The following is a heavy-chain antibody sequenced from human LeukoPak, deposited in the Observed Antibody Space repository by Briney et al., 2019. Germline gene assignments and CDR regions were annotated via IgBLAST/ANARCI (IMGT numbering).Heavy chain of an antibody. Sequence: PSETLSLTCTVSGGSISSSSYYWGWIRQPPGKGLEWIGSIYYSGSTYYNPSLKSRVTISVDTSKNQVSLKLSSVTAADTAVYYCARDGYSRGIRHDAFDIWGQGTMVTVSS. J-gene: IGHJ3*02. CDR2: IYYSGST. CDR1: GGSISSSSYY. CDR3: ARDGYSRGIRHDAFDI. D-gene: IGHD6-13*01. V-gene: IGHV4-39*07.